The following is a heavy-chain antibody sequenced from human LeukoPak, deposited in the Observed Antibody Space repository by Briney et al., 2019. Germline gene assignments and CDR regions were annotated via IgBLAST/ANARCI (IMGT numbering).Heavy chain of an antibody. Sequence: PGGSLRLSCAASGFTFSSYAMHWVRQAPGKGLEWVAVISYDGSNKYYADSEKGRFTISRDNSKNTLYLQMNSLGAEDTAVYYCARECSGWFSYPSGRQYYFDYWGQGTLVTVSS. V-gene: IGHV3-30*04. J-gene: IGHJ4*02. CDR2: ISYDGSNK. D-gene: IGHD6-19*01. CDR1: GFTFSSYA. CDR3: ARECSGWFSYPSGRQYYFDY.